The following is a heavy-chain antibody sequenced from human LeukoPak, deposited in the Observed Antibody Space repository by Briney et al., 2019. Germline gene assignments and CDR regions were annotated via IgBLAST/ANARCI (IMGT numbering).Heavy chain of an antibody. CDR1: GFIFSMYS. CDR3: VRERDRGIEVADDFDY. CDR2: INDRGGYR. Sequence: GGSLRLSCAASGFIFSMYSMAWVRQAPGKGLEWVSVINDRGGYRQDADSVKGRFTISRDNSQNTLFLQMNSLRAEDTAVYYCVRERDRGIEVADDFDYWGQGTLVTVSS. D-gene: IGHD6-19*01. V-gene: IGHV3-23*01. J-gene: IGHJ4*02.